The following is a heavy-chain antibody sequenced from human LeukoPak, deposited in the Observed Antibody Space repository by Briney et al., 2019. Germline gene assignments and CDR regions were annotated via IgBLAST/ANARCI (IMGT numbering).Heavy chain of an antibody. Sequence: GGSLRLSCAVSGFTFDNFAMHWVRQAPGKGLEWVSGISYNSVSLGYADSVKGRFTISRDNAKNSLYLQMNSLRVEDMALYYCIKDIWGSYKEGAFDVWGQGTMVTVSS. D-gene: IGHD3-16*01. CDR3: IKDIWGSYKEGAFDV. CDR1: GFTFDNFA. V-gene: IGHV3-9*03. CDR2: ISYNSVSL. J-gene: IGHJ3*01.